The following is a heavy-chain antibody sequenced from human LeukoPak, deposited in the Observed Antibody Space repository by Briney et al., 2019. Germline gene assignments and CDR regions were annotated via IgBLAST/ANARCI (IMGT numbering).Heavy chain of an antibody. CDR1: GFSFSSYS. D-gene: IGHD2-15*01. CDR3: ASLRGYCGGGTCYSGYYYSALDV. CDR2: ISSSSSYK. V-gene: IGHV3-21*01. Sequence: PGGSLRLSCAASGFSFSSYSMNWVRQAPGKGLEWVSSISSSSSYKYYADSVRGRFTISRDNAKNSLHLQMNILRAEDTAVYYCASLRGYCGGGTCYSGYYYSALDVWGQGTTVTVSS. J-gene: IGHJ6*02.